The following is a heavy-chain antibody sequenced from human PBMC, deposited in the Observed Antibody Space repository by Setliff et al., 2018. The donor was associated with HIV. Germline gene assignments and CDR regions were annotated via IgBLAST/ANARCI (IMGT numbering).Heavy chain of an antibody. D-gene: IGHD6-6*01. CDR1: GVSLRTHY. CDR2: ILYNGNT. CDR3: ATEGREKLALFDH. J-gene: IGHJ4*02. V-gene: IGHV4-59*11. Sequence: SETLSLTCNISGVSLRTHYWSWVRLPPGKRLEWIGYILYNGNTNYNPSFNSRVTLSLDEAKNQFSLKLKSVTSADTAVYYCATEGREKLALFDHWGLGILVTVSS.